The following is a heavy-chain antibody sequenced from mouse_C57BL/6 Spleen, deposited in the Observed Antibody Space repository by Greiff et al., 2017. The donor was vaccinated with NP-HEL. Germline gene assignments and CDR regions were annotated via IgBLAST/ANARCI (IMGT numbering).Heavy chain of an antibody. D-gene: IGHD2-5*01. CDR2: IYPGSGST. Sequence: VQLKQPGAELVKPGASVKMSCKASGYTFTSYWITWVKQRPGQGLEWIGDIYPGSGSTNYNEKFKSKATLTVDTSSGTAYMQLSSLTSEDSAVYYCARGYYSTDYYAMDYWGQGTSVTVSS. CDR1: GYTFTSYW. CDR3: ARGYYSTDYYAMDY. J-gene: IGHJ4*01. V-gene: IGHV1-55*01.